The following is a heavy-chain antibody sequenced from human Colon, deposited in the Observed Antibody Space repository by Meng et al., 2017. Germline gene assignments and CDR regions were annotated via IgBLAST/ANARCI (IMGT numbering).Heavy chain of an antibody. CDR1: GFTFSRYA. D-gene: IGHD5-18*01. Sequence: EVQLLESGGNLVQPGGSLRLSCAASGFTFSRYAMNWVRQAPGKGLEWVSTISGPGGNTYYADSVKGRFTVSRDNSKNTLYLQMNSLRAEDTAVYYCARSDTSNLATYWGQGTLVTVSS. V-gene: IGHV3-23*01. J-gene: IGHJ4*02. CDR2: ISGPGGNT. CDR3: ARSDTSNLATY.